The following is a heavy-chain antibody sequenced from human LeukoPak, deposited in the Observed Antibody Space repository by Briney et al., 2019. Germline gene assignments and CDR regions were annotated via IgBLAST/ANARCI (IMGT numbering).Heavy chain of an antibody. CDR2: IYYSGST. V-gene: IGHV4-39*07. Sequence: SETLSLTCTVSGGSISSSSYYWGWIRQPPGKGLEWIGSIYYSGSTYYNPSLKSRVTISVDTSKNQFSLKLSSVTAADTAVYYCARLRRYEKNHDYDFWSGYPDYWGQGTLVTVSS. D-gene: IGHD3-3*01. CDR1: GGSISSSSYY. J-gene: IGHJ4*02. CDR3: ARLRRYEKNHDYDFWSGYPDY.